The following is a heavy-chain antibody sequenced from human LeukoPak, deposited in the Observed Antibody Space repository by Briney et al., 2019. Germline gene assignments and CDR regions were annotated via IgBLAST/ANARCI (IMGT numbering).Heavy chain of an antibody. J-gene: IGHJ3*02. CDR2: FYYSGLT. D-gene: IGHD3-22*01. CDR3: ARGHSYETSGFFREAFDI. CDR1: GGSIGSSSDY. V-gene: IGHV4-39*07. Sequence: SETLSLTCIVSGGSIGSSSDYWGWIRQPPGKGLEWIGSFYYSGLTYYNPSLKSRVTLSVDASKNQCSLRLTSVTAADTAMYYCARGHSYETSGFFREAFDIWGQGTMVTVSS.